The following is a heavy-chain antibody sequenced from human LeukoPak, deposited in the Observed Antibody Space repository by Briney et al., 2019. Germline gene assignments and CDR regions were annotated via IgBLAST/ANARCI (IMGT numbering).Heavy chain of an antibody. CDR2: INHSGST. V-gene: IGHV4-34*01. Sequence: SETLSLTCAVCGGSFSGYYWSWIRQPPGKGLEWIGEINHSGSTNYNPSLKSRVTISVDMSKNQFSLKLSSVTAADTAVYYCARGLGRGYGMDVWGQGTTVTVSS. CDR1: GGSFSGYY. D-gene: IGHD3-10*01. J-gene: IGHJ6*02. CDR3: ARGLGRGYGMDV.